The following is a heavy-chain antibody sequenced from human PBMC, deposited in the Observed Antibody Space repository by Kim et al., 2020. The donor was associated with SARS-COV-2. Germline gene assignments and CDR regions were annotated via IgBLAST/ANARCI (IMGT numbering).Heavy chain of an antibody. D-gene: IGHD2-21*01. J-gene: IGHJ4*02. CDR2: LSAGGETT. Sequence: GGSLRLSCAASGFSFSTIAMSWVRQAPGKGLQWVSTLSAGGETTFYSDSVKGRFTISRDNTKNMLYLQVNSLRADDTAVYYCVKEDHTSGIYVSGFDYWGQGSLVSVSS. V-gene: IGHV3-23*01. CDR1: GFSFSTIA. CDR3: VKEDHTSGIYVSGFDY.